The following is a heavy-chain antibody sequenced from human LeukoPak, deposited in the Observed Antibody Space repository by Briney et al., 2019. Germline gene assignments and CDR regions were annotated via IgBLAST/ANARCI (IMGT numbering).Heavy chain of an antibody. CDR2: INWNGGST. D-gene: IGHD1-26*01. Sequence: GGSLRLSCAASGFTFDDYGMSWVRQAPGKGLEWVSGINWNGGSTGYADSVKGRFTISRDNAKNSLYLQMNSLRVEDTAVYYCARDVKGRWELLGSHDYWGQGTLVTASS. V-gene: IGHV3-20*04. CDR3: ARDVKGRWELLGSHDY. J-gene: IGHJ4*02. CDR1: GFTFDDYG.